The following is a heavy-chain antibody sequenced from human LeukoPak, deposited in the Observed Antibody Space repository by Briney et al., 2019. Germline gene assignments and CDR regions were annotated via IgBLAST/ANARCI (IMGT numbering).Heavy chain of an antibody. CDR2: IYYSGST. V-gene: IGHV4-39*01. J-gene: IGHJ3*02. CDR3: ARPSPGAFDI. CDR1: GGSISSGGYY. Sequence: SETLSLTCTVSGGSISSGGYYWSWIRQHPGKGLEWIGYIYYSGSTYYNPSLKSRVTISVDTSKNQFSLKLSSVTAADTAVYYCARPSPGAFDIWGQGTMVTVSS.